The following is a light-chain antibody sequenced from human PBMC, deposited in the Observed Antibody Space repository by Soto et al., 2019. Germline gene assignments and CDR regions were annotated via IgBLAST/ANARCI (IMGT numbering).Light chain of an antibody. CDR3: CPYAGTNTFV. CDR2: EGN. V-gene: IGLV2-23*01. J-gene: IGLJ1*01. Sequence: QSALTQPASVSGSPGQSITISCTGTSSDVGSYNLVSWYQQHPGKAPKLMIYEGNKRPSGVSNRFSGSKSANTASLTISGLQTEDEADYYCCPYAGTNTFVFGTGTKVTVL. CDR1: SSDVGSYNL.